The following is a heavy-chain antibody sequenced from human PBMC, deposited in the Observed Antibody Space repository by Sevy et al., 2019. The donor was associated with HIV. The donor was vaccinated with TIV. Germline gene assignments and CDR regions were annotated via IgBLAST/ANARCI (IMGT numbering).Heavy chain of an antibody. Sequence: GGSLRLSCAASGFTFTSYTMHWVRQAPGKGLEWVAYMSYEGRYKGSADSVKGRFTISRDNSTHTLYLQMDSLRPEDTAWYYCLRSDCGTDYRVLVRWGQGTLVTVSS. D-gene: IGHD2-21*02. V-gene: IGHV3-30-3*01. CDR3: LRSDCGTDYRVLVR. CDR1: GFTFTSYT. CDR2: MSYEGRYK. J-gene: IGHJ4*02.